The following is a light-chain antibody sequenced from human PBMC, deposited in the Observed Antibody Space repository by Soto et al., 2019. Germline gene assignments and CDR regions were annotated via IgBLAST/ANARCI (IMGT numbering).Light chain of an antibody. Sequence: DIQMTQSQSSLSASVGDRVTITCRASQSISSYLNWYQQKPGKAPKLLIYAASSLQSGVPSRFSGSGSGTDFTLTISSLQPEDFATYYCQQRYSTPLTFGGGTKVDIK. V-gene: IGKV1-39*01. CDR1: QSISSY. J-gene: IGKJ4*01. CDR2: AAS. CDR3: QQRYSTPLT.